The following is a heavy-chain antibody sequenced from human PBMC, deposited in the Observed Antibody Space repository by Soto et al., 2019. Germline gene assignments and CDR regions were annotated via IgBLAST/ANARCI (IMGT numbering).Heavy chain of an antibody. CDR1: GYTFTTSG. D-gene: IGHD1-26*01. V-gene: IGHV1-18*01. J-gene: IGHJ6*02. Sequence: QVQLVQSGPEVRKPGASVKVSCEASGYTFTTSGISWVRQVPGQGLEWMGWISTYNGDTNSAQNFQGRVLMTADTSTGTAYTELMSLKSDDTAVYYCASPGSWPYYYFGLGVWGQGTTVTVSS. CDR3: ASPGSWPYYYFGLGV. CDR2: ISTYNGDT.